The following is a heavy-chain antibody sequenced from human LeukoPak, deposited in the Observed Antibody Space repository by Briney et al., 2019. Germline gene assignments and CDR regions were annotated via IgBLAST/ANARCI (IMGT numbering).Heavy chain of an antibody. V-gene: IGHV3-21*01. Sequence: AGTLRLSCAASGITFSSYSMNWVRQAPGKGLEWVSSISTSSSYIYYADSVKGRFTISKDTAKNLLYQQMNILRAENTAVYYWGRDMRYFGGDCYFKWCDPWGQGTLVTVSS. CDR2: ISTSSSYI. J-gene: IGHJ5*02. D-gene: IGHD2-21*02. CDR3: GRDMRYFGGDCYFKWCDP. CDR1: GITFSSYS.